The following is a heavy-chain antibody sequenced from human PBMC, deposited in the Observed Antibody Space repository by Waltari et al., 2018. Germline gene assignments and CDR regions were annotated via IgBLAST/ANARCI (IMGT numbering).Heavy chain of an antibody. CDR2: FDPKEGET. Sequence: QVQLVQSGAEVKKPGASVKVSCKVSGYTLTELSMHWVRQAPGKGLEWVGGFDPKEGETIYAQKFQGRVPMTEDTATDTAYMELGSLRSEDTAVYYCATEGDARAIGRKNWFDPWGQGTLVTVSS. CDR3: ATEGDARAIGRKNWFDP. J-gene: IGHJ5*02. D-gene: IGHD2-8*01. CDR1: GYTLTELS. V-gene: IGHV1-24*01.